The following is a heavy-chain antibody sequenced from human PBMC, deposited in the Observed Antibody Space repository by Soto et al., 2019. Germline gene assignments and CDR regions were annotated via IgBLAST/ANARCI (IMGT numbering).Heavy chain of an antibody. J-gene: IGHJ4*02. Sequence: QVQLQESGPGLVKPSQTLSLTCTVSGGSISSGGYYWSWIRQHPGKGLEWIGYIYYSGSTYYNPSLKSRVTISVDTSKNQFSLKLSSVTAADTAVYYCARMGERWLQPITYFDYWGQGTLVTVSS. CDR3: ARMGERWLQPITYFDY. D-gene: IGHD3-16*01. V-gene: IGHV4-31*03. CDR2: IYYSGST. CDR1: GGSISSGGYY.